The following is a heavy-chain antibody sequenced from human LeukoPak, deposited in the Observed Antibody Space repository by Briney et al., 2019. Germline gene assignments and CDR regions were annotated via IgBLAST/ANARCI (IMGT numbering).Heavy chain of an antibody. CDR3: AKGGSGWYPGFDY. Sequence: GGSLRLSCAASGFTFSSYGMHWVRQAPGKGLEWVAFIRYDGSNKYYADSVKGRFTISRDNSKNTLYLQMSSLTAEDTAIYYCAKGGSGWYPGFDYWGRGILVTVSS. CDR2: IRYDGSNK. D-gene: IGHD6-19*01. CDR1: GFTFSSYG. V-gene: IGHV3-30*02. J-gene: IGHJ4*02.